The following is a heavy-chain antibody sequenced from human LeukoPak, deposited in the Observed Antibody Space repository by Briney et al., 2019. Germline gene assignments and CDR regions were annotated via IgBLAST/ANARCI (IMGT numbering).Heavy chain of an antibody. V-gene: IGHV3-33*06. CDR2: IWYDGSRK. J-gene: IGHJ3*02. CDR1: GFTFSTYG. Sequence: GGSLRLSCAASGFTFSTYGMHWVRQAPGKGLEWVAIIWYDGSRKYYADSVKGRFTISRDNSKNTLYLQMNSLRAEDTALYYCAKDKSGGWELLRDHDAFDIWGQGTMVTVSS. D-gene: IGHD1-26*01. CDR3: AKDKSGGWELLRDHDAFDI.